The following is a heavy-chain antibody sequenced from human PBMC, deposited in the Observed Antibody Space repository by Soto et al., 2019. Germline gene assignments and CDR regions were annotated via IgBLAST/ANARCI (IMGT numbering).Heavy chain of an antibody. Sequence: QVQLQQWGAGLLKPSETLSLTCAVYGGSFSGYYWSWIRQPPGKGLEWIGEINHSGSTNYNPSLKSRVTISVDTSKNQFSLKLSSVTAADTAVYYCARRPSHVLRYFDRPNFDYWGQGTLVTVSS. CDR2: INHSGST. CDR1: GGSFSGYY. J-gene: IGHJ4*02. CDR3: ARRPSHVLRYFDRPNFDY. D-gene: IGHD3-9*01. V-gene: IGHV4-34*01.